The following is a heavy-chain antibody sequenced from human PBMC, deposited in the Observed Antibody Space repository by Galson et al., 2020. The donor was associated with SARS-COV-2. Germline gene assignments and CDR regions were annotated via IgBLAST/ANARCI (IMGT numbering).Heavy chain of an antibody. CDR2: INHSGST. Sequence: SETLSLTCAVYGGSFSGYYWSWIRQPPGKGLEWIGEINHSGSTNYNPSLKSRVTISVDTSKNQFSLKLSSVTAADTAVYYCARGCGGDCYPRPFDYWGQGILVTVSS. J-gene: IGHJ4*02. CDR3: ARGCGGDCYPRPFDY. V-gene: IGHV4-34*01. CDR1: GGSFSGYY. D-gene: IGHD2-21*02.